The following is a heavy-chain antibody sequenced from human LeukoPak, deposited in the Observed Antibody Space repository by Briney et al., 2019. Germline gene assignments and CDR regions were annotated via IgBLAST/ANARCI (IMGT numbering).Heavy chain of an antibody. CDR1: GYTFTNYG. J-gene: IGHJ4*02. V-gene: IGHV1-18*01. Sequence: GASVKVSCKASGYTFTNYGISWVRQARGQGREWMGWISPYNGNTNYAQKFQGRLTMTTDTSTSTAYMELRSLRSDDTAMYYCARGPKVGATRGDYWGQGTLVTVSS. CDR2: ISPYNGNT. D-gene: IGHD1-26*01. CDR3: ARGPKVGATRGDY.